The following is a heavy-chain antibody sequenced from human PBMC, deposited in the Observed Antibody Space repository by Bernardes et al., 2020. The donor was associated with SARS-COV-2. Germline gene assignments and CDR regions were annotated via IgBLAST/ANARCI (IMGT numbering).Heavy chain of an antibody. J-gene: IGHJ4*02. Sequence: GSLRLSCAASGFTFSSYWMRWVSQGPGKGLVWVSRINSDGRTTTYADSVKGRFTISRDNGKNTLYLQMNSLRAEDTAVYYCVRGPSDGHGRFEYWGQGALVTVSS. CDR3: VRGPSDGHGRFEY. CDR1: GFTFSSYW. CDR2: INSDGRTT. V-gene: IGHV3-74*01.